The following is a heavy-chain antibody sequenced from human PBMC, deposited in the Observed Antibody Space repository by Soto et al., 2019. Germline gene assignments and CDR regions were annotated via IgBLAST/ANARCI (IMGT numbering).Heavy chain of an antibody. D-gene: IGHD5-18*01. Sequence: GGSLRLSCAASGFTFSTYAMHWVRQAPGKGLEWVAVIWYDGSKIYYADSVMGRFTISRDNSKNTLDLQMNSLRAEDTAVYYCARGGYEKDSGSDYYCMDVWGQGTTVTVSS. V-gene: IGHV3-33*01. J-gene: IGHJ6*02. CDR1: GFTFSTYA. CDR3: ARGGYEKDSGSDYYCMDV. CDR2: IWYDGSKI.